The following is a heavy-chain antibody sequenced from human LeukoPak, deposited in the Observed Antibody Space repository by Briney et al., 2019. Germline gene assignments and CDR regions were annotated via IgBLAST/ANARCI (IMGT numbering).Heavy chain of an antibody. CDR3: ARGPKVTNNFDY. J-gene: IGHJ4*02. V-gene: IGHV1-69*01. CDR1: GGTFSSYA. D-gene: IGHD2-21*02. Sequence: SVKVSCKASGGTFSSYAISWVRQAPGQGLEWMGGVIPIFGTANYAQKFQGRVTITADESTSTAYMELSSLRSEDTAVYYCARGPKVTNNFDYWGQGTLVTVSS. CDR2: VIPIFGTA.